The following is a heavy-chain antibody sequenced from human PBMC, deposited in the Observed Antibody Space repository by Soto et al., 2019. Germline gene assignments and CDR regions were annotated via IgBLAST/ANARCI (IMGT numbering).Heavy chain of an antibody. CDR3: AKVWDSGSYHGGWFDP. J-gene: IGHJ5*02. Sequence: EVQLLESGGGLVQPGGSLRLSCAASGFTFSSYAMSWVRQAPGKGLEWVSAISGSGGSTYYADSVKGRFTISRDNSKNTLYLQMNRLRAEDTAVYYCAKVWDSGSYHGGWFDPWGQGTLVTVSS. D-gene: IGHD1-26*01. CDR1: GFTFSSYA. CDR2: ISGSGGST. V-gene: IGHV3-23*01.